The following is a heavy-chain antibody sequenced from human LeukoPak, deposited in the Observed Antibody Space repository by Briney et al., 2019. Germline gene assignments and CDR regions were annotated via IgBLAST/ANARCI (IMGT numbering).Heavy chain of an antibody. V-gene: IGHV1-69*13. Sequence: ASVKVSCKASGGTFISYAISWVRQAPGQGLEWMGGIIPIFGTANYAQKFQGRVTITADESTSTAYMELSSLRSEDTAVYYCARGGFGELLTNYYYYYGMDVWGQGTTVTVSS. CDR1: GGTFISYA. CDR3: ARGGFGELLTNYYYYYGMDV. CDR2: IIPIFGTA. J-gene: IGHJ6*02. D-gene: IGHD3-10*01.